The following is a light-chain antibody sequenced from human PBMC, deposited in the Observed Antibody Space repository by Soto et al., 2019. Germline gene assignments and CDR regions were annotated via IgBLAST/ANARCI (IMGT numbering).Light chain of an antibody. CDR3: TAWDDSLNGRL. Sequence: QSVLTQPPSASGTPGQRVTFSCSGSTSNIGSNAVKWYQQFPGTAPKLLIYSNDRRPSGVPDRFSGSKSGTSASLAISGLQSEDEADYYCTAWDDSLNGRLFGGGTKLTVL. J-gene: IGLJ2*01. CDR1: TSNIGSNA. CDR2: SND. V-gene: IGLV1-44*01.